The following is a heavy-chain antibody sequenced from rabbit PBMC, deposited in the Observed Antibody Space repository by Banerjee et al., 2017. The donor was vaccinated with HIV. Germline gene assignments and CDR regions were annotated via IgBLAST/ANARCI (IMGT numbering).Heavy chain of an antibody. V-gene: IGHV1S45*01. Sequence: QEQLEESGGDLVKPEGSLTLTCTASGFSFSNKYVMCWVRQAPGKGLEWIGCINSSSRNVVYASWATGRFTISKTSSTTVTLQMTSLTAADTATYLCARGDDYGDYVGDYFNLWGPGTLVTVS. CDR1: GFSFSNKYV. CDR2: INSSSRNV. J-gene: IGHJ4*01. D-gene: IGHD2-1*01. CDR3: ARGDDYGDYVGDYFNL.